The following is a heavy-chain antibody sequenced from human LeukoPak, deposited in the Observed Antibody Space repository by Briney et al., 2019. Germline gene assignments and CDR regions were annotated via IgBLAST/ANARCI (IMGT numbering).Heavy chain of an antibody. CDR1: GSSISSYY. V-gene: IGHV4-4*07. Sequence: LETLSLTCTVSGSSISSYYWGWIRQPAGKGLEWIGRFYSTENTIYNPSLKSRVTMSGDTSKNQLSLKLNSVTVADTAIYYCARVIVATWDDDWFDPWGQGILVTVSS. CDR3: ARVIVATWDDDWFDP. J-gene: IGHJ5*02. D-gene: IGHD1-1*01. CDR2: FYSTENT.